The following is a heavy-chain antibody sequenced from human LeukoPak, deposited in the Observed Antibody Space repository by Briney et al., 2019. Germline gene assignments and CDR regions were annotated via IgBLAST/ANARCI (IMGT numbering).Heavy chain of an antibody. V-gene: IGHV4-38-2*02. J-gene: IGHJ4*02. CDR3: ASVDGYYYDSSGFLEVDY. D-gene: IGHD3-22*01. Sequence: SETLSLTCTVSGYSINSGYYWGWIRQPPGKGLEWIGSIYHSGSTYYNPSLKSRVTISVDTSKNQFSLKLSSVTAADTAVYYCASVDGYYYDSSGFLEVDYWGQGTLVTVSS. CDR1: GYSINSGYY. CDR2: IYHSGST.